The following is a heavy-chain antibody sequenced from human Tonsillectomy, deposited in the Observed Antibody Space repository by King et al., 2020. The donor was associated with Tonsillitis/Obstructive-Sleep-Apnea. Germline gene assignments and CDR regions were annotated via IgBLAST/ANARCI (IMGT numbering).Heavy chain of an antibody. CDR3: ARGGLTVAGTEGEDFDY. CDR1: GYTFTGYY. D-gene: IGHD6-19*01. Sequence: QLVQSGAEVKKPGASVKVSCKAAGYTFTGYYMYWVRQAPGQGLEWMGWINPYSGGTDFAQKFQGRVTMTRDTSINTAYMELSSLRSDDTAVYYCARGGLTVAGTEGEDFDYWGQGTLVTVSS. V-gene: IGHV1-2*02. CDR2: INPYSGGT. J-gene: IGHJ4*02.